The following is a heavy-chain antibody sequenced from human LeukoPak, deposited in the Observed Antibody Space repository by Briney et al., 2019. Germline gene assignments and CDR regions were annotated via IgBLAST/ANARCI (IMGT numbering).Heavy chain of an antibody. CDR2: IIHSGST. CDR3: ARGTPPPIVGAVGYYFDY. D-gene: IGHD1-26*01. CDR1: CGYFCGYY. Sequence: GALSLICAVFCGYFCGYYGSWIGQPPREGLEWIGEIIHSGSTNYNPSVNSRVTISVATSKNQFSLKLSSVTAADTAVYYCARGTPPPIVGAVGYYFDYWGQGTLVTVSS. V-gene: IGHV4-34*01. J-gene: IGHJ4*02.